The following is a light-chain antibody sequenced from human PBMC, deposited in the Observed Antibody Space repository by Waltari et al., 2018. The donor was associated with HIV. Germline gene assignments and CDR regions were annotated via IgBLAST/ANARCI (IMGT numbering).Light chain of an antibody. J-gene: IGLJ2*01. V-gene: IGLV2-8*01. Sequence: HSALTQPLSASGSPGQSVTISCNGTSSDVGGYDYVSWYQQHPGKAPKLMLYDVTKRPSGVPERFSGSKSGSTASLTVSGLQAEDEADYYCSSYAGSNNWIFGGGTKLTVL. CDR2: DVT. CDR3: SSYAGSNNWI. CDR1: SSDVGGYDY.